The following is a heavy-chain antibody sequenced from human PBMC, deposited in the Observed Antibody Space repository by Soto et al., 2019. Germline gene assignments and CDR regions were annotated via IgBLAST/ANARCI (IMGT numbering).Heavy chain of an antibody. J-gene: IGHJ4*02. D-gene: IGHD3-22*01. CDR2: IWYDGSNK. Sequence: QVQLVESGGGVVQPGRSLRLSCAASGFTFSSYGMHWVRQAPGKGLEWVAVIWYDGSNKYYADSVKGRFTISRDNSKNTLYLQMTSLRADDTAVYYCARVHYDSSGYYSLHFDYWGQGTLVTVSS. V-gene: IGHV3-33*01. CDR3: ARVHYDSSGYYSLHFDY. CDR1: GFTFSSYG.